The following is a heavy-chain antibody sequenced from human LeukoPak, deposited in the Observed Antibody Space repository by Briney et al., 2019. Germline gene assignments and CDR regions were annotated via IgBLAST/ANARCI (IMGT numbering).Heavy chain of an antibody. V-gene: IGHV1-69*05. CDR1: VGTFTSYA. D-gene: IGHD6-6*01. CDR2: IIPIFGTA. CDR3: ARAPTIAARRNWFDP. J-gene: IGHJ5*02. Sequence: GASVKVSCKPSVGTFTSYAISWVRQAPRQGLEWMGGIIPIFGTANYAQKFQGRVTITTDESTSTAYMELSSPRSEDTAVYYCARAPTIAARRNWFDPWGQGTLVTVSS.